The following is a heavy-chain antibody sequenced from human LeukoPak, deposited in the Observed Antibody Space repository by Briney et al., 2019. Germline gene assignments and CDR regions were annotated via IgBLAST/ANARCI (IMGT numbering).Heavy chain of an antibody. D-gene: IGHD6-19*01. CDR3: ARVLWGSSGWYSLWFDP. V-gene: IGHV3-74*01. CDR1: GFTFSGDW. Sequence: GGSLRLSCAASGFTFSGDWMHWVRQAPGKGLVWVSHVSSGGYTTRYADSVKGRFTISRDNAKNTLYLQMNSLRAEDTAVYYCARVLWGSSGWYSLWFDPWGQGTLVTVSS. J-gene: IGHJ5*02. CDR2: VSSGGYTT.